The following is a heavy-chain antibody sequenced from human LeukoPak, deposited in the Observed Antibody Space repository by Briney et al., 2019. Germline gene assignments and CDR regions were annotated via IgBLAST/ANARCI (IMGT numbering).Heavy chain of an antibody. CDR2: ISWNSVSI. D-gene: IGHD3-22*01. V-gene: IGHV3-9*01. CDR1: GFKFDDYG. CDR3: ARQVVATLDAFDI. J-gene: IGHJ3*02. Sequence: GGSLRLSCAGSGFKFDDYGMYWVRQAPGKGLEWVSGISWNSVSIGYADSVRGRFTISRDNANNSLYLQMNSLRAEDTALYHCARQVVATLDAFDIWGQGTMVTVSS.